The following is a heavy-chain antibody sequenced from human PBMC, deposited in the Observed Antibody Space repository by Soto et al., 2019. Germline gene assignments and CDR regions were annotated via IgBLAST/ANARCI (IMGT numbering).Heavy chain of an antibody. J-gene: IGHJ4*02. Sequence: VKVSCKASGYTFANYGISWVRQAPGQGLEWMGWISHWGNTNYAQKLPGRVTMTTDTSASTAYMELRSLRSDDTAIYFCARDLDGSGSYYTDYWGQGTLVTVSS. CDR3: ARDLDGSGSYYTDY. V-gene: IGHV1-18*01. D-gene: IGHD3-10*01. CDR1: GYTFANYG. CDR2: ISHWGNT.